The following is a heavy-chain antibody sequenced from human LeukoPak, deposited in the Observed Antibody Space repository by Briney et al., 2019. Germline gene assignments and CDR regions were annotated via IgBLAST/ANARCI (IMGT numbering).Heavy chain of an antibody. Sequence: ASVKVSCKASGYTFTSYDINWVRQAPGQGLEWMGWINTNTGNPTYAQGFTGRFVFSLDTSVSTAYLQISSLKAEDTAVYYCARRYYGSGSYYNVDYWGQGTLVTVSS. CDR3: ARRYYGSGSYYNVDY. CDR2: INTNTGNP. J-gene: IGHJ4*02. D-gene: IGHD3-10*01. CDR1: GYTFTSYD. V-gene: IGHV7-4-1*02.